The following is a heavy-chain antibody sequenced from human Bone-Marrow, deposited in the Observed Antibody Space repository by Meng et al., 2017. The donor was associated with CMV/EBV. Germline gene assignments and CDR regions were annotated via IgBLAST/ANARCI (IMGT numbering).Heavy chain of an antibody. V-gene: IGHV4-39*07. Sequence: GSLRLSCTVSGVSISSSSYYWGWIRQPPGKGLEWIGSGDYSGSTYYNPSLKSRVTISVDTSKNQFSLKLSSVTAADTAVYYCARDERRGYCSSASCPDYGMDVWGQGTTVTFSS. CDR2: GDYSGST. CDR1: GVSISSSSYY. J-gene: IGHJ6*02. D-gene: IGHD2-2*01. CDR3: ARDERRGYCSSASCPDYGMDV.